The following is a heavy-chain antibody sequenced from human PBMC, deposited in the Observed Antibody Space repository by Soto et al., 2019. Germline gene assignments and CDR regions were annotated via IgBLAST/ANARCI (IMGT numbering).Heavy chain of an antibody. V-gene: IGHV4-59*08. CDR3: ARRQNWNNLFDT. D-gene: IGHD1-1*01. Sequence: SSETLSLTCTVSGGSITNNYWRWIRQSPGKGLEWIGCSYYSGSTSYNPSLRSRVTISIDTSKTQFSLRLRSVTAADTAVYYCARRQNWNNLFDTWGQGTLVTVSS. CDR1: GGSITNNY. J-gene: IGHJ5*02. CDR2: SYYSGST.